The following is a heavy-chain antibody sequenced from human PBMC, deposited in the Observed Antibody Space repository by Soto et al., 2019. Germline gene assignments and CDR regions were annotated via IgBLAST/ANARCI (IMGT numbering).Heavy chain of an antibody. J-gene: IGHJ4*02. V-gene: IGHV3-33*01. CDR3: ASSIVGAGYFDY. CDR1: GFTFSSYG. D-gene: IGHD1-26*01. Sequence: AGGSLRLSCAASGFTFSSYGMHWVRQAPGKGLEWVAVIWYDGSNKYYADSVKGRFTISRDNSKNTLYLQMNSLRAEDTAVYYCASSIVGAGYFDYWGQGTLVTVSS. CDR2: IWYDGSNK.